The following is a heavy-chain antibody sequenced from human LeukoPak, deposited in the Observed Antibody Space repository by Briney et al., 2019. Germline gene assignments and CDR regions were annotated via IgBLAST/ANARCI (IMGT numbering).Heavy chain of an antibody. CDR2: IKQDGSEK. J-gene: IGHJ4*02. CDR3: ARGSSGWYAGEADY. V-gene: IGHV3-7*01. D-gene: IGHD6-19*01. Sequence: GGSLRLSCAASGFTFSSYAMSWVRQAPGKGLEWVANIKQDGSEKYYVDSVKGRFTISRDNAKNSLYLQMNSLRAEDTAVYYCARGSSGWYAGEADYWGQGTLVTVSS. CDR1: GFTFSSYA.